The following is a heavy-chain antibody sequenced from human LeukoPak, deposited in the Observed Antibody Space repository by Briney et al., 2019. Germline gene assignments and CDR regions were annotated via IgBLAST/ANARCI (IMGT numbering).Heavy chain of an antibody. CDR3: ARLPVVVVPAWFDP. D-gene: IGHD2-15*01. CDR1: GGSISGSSYC. J-gene: IGHJ5*02. V-gene: IGHV4-39*01. Sequence: PSETLSLTCTVSGGSISGSSYCWGWIRQPPGKGLEWVGSISYSGNTYYNPSLKSRVTIFVDTSKNQFSLKPTSVTAADTALYYCARLPVVVVPAWFDPWGQGTLVTVSS. CDR2: ISYSGNT.